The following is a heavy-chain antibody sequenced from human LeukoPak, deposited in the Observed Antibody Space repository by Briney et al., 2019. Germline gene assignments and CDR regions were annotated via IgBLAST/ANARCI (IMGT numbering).Heavy chain of an antibody. V-gene: IGHV4-59*08. D-gene: IGHD2-15*01. CDR1: GDSITNYY. CDR2: IYYSGPT. J-gene: IGHJ6*02. Sequence: PSETLSLTCTVSGDSITNYYWSWIRQPPGKGLQWIGYIYYSGPTNYSPSLKSRVTISVDTSKNQFSLKVGSVTAADTAVYFCARHVDPYYYGMDVWGQGTTVTVSS. CDR3: ARHVDPYYYGMDV.